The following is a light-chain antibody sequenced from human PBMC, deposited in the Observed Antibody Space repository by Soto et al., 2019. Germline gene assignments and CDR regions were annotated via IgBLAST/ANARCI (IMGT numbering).Light chain of an antibody. CDR3: SSYTSSNSWV. V-gene: IGLV2-14*01. J-gene: IGLJ3*02. Sequence: QSALTQPASVSGSPGQSITLSCTGTSSDIGTYNYVSWYQQHPGAAPKLIIYEVTTRPSGVSAHFSGSKSGNAASLTISGLQAADEADYYCSSYTSSNSWVFGGGTKLTVL. CDR1: SSDIGTYNY. CDR2: EVT.